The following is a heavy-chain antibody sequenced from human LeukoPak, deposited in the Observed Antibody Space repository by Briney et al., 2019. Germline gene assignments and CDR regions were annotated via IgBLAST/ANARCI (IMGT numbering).Heavy chain of an antibody. CDR2: IYYSGST. V-gene: IGHV4-59*12. CDR1: GGSISSYY. CDR3: ARDKYYYYMDV. Sequence: SETLSLTCTVSGGSISSYYWSWIRQPPGKGLEWIGYIYYSGSTNYNPSLKSRVTISVDTSKNQFSLKLSSVTAADTAVYYCARDKYYYYMDVWGKGTTVTISS. J-gene: IGHJ6*03.